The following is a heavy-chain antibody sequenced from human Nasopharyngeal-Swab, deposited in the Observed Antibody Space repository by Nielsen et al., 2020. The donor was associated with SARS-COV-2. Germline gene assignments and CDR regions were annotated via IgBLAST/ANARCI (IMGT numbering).Heavy chain of an antibody. J-gene: IGHJ5*02. CDR2: VYPGNSEI. Sequence: GESLKISYMASGYSFVNHWIGWVRQKPGKGLEWMGMVYPGNSEIAYSPPFQGQVTISADKSINTAYLQWNSLRASDTAMYFCARRAARDGYNYEVDPWGQGTLVTVSS. CDR3: ARRAARDGYNYEVDP. V-gene: IGHV5-51*01. D-gene: IGHD5-24*01. CDR1: GYSFVNHW.